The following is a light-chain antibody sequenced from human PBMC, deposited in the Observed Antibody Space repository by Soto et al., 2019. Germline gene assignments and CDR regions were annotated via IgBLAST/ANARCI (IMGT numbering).Light chain of an antibody. CDR3: SSYTTSSTRV. J-gene: IGLJ1*01. Sequence: SALTQPSSVSGSAGQSIAISCTGSSSDVGIYNYVSWYQQHPGKVPKLIIYEVTSRPSGVSIRFSGSKSGNTASLTISGPQPEDEADYSCSSYTTSSTRVFGTGTKVTVL. CDR1: SSDVGIYNY. CDR2: EVT. V-gene: IGLV2-14*01.